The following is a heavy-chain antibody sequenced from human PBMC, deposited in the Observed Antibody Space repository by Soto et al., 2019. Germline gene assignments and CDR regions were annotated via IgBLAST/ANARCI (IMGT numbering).Heavy chain of an antibody. Sequence: ASVKVSCKASGYTFTSYGISWVRQAPGQGLEWMGWISAYNGNTNYAQKNQGRVTMTTDTSTSTAYMELRSLRSDDTALFYCARAVDSSGYEYYFDYWGQGTLVTVSS. V-gene: IGHV1-18*01. CDR2: ISAYNGNT. D-gene: IGHD3-22*01. CDR3: ARAVDSSGYEYYFDY. J-gene: IGHJ4*02. CDR1: GYTFTSYG.